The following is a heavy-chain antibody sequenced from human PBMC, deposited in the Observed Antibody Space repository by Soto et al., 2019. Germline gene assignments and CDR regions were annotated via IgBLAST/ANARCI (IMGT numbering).Heavy chain of an antibody. CDR3: AREYTAWPLAYGLDV. V-gene: IGHV3-21*01. J-gene: IGHJ6*02. Sequence: GGSLRLSCVGSGFTFSTYSINWVRQARGKGLEWVSSISSRSDIYYADSVKGRFTISRDNAKNSVSLQMNSLRAEDTAVYYCAREYTAWPLAYGLDVWGQGTTVTVSS. CDR2: ISSRSDI. D-gene: IGHD2-2*02. CDR1: GFTFSTYS.